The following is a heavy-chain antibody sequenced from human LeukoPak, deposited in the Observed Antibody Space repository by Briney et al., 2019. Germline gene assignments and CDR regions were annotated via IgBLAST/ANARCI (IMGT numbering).Heavy chain of an antibody. J-gene: IGHJ4*02. CDR3: ATIRGQYCSGGSCYGPDY. Sequence: GGSLRLSCAASGFAFSTYNMSWVRQAPGKGLEWVSGISAGGGSTYYADSVKGRSTISRDSSKNILYLQMNSLRAEDTAVYYCATIRGQYCSGGSCYGPDYWGQGTLVTVSS. CDR1: GFAFSTYN. D-gene: IGHD2-15*01. V-gene: IGHV3-23*01. CDR2: ISAGGGST.